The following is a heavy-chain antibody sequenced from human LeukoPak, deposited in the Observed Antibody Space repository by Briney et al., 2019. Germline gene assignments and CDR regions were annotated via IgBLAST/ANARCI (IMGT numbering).Heavy chain of an antibody. V-gene: IGHV1-46*01. CDR1: GYTFTSYY. CDR2: INPSGGST. CDR3: ARASGSNNFYFDY. Sequence: ASVKVSCKASGYTFTSYYMHWVRQAPGQGLEWMGIINPSGGSTRYAQKFQGRVTMTRDTSTSTAYMDLSSLRSEDTAVYYCARASGSNNFYFDYWGQGTLVTVFS. D-gene: IGHD3-10*01. J-gene: IGHJ4*02.